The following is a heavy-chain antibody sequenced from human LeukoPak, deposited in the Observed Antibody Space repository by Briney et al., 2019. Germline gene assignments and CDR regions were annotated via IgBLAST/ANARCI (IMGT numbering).Heavy chain of an antibody. CDR3: ARDAFGDFSY. Sequence: PGGSLRLSCVGSGLSLGNYCMDWVRQAPGKGLEWVANIRKDGGDIHYVDSVKGRFTISRDNAKNSVYLQMHRLRAEDTAVYYCARDAFGDFSYWGQGILVTVSS. CDR2: IRKDGGDI. V-gene: IGHV3-7*01. D-gene: IGHD3-10*01. CDR1: GLSLGNYC. J-gene: IGHJ4*02.